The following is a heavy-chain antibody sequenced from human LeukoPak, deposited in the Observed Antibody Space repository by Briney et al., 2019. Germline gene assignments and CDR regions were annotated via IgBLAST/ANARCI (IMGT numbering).Heavy chain of an antibody. CDR3: AKEDSGSSIDY. V-gene: IGHV1-2*02. Sequence: ASVKVSCKASGYTFTGYYMHWVRQAPGQGLEWMGWINPNSGGTNYAQKFQGRVTMTRDTSINTDYMELSRLRSDDTAVYYCAKEDSGSSIDYWGQGNLVTVSS. J-gene: IGHJ4*02. D-gene: IGHD1-26*01. CDR2: INPNSGGT. CDR1: GYTFTGYY.